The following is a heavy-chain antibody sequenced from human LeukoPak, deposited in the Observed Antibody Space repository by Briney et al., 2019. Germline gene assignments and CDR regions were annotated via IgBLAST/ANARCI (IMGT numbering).Heavy chain of an antibody. Sequence: SGGSLRLSCAASGFTFSSYDMHWVRQATGKGLEWVSAIGTAGDTYYPGSVKGRFTISRGNAKNSLYLQMNSLRAGDTAVYYCARAYCSGGSCYSGLDYWGQGTLVTVSS. J-gene: IGHJ4*02. CDR3: ARAYCSGGSCYSGLDY. D-gene: IGHD2-15*01. CDR1: GFTFSSYD. V-gene: IGHV3-13*01. CDR2: IGTAGDT.